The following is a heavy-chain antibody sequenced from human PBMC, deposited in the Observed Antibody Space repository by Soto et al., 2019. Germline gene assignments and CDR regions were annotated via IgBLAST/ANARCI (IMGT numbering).Heavy chain of an antibody. CDR2: ISSSSSYI. V-gene: IGHV3-21*01. CDR3: ARDSYYDFWSGYYYYYGMDV. J-gene: IGHJ6*02. Sequence: GSLRLSCAASGFTFSSYSMNWVRQAPGKGLEWVSSISSSSSYIYYADSVKGRFTISRDNAKNSLYLQMNSLRAEDTAVYYCARDSYYDFWSGYYYYYGMDVWGQGTTVTVSS. CDR1: GFTFSSYS. D-gene: IGHD3-3*01.